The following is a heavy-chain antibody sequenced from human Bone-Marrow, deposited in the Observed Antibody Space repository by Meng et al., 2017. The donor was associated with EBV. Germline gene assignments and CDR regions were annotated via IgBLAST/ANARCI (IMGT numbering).Heavy chain of an antibody. CDR1: GGSISSSSYY. CDR2: IYYSGST. CDR3: ARDDGSGSSGGNDY. Sequence: QVHLQESGPGLVRPSETPSLTCTVSGGSISSSSYYWGWIRQPPGKGLEWIGSIYYSGSTYYNPSLKSRVTISVDTSKNQFSLKLSSVTSADTAVYYCARDDGSGSSGGNDYWGQGTLVTVS. D-gene: IGHD3-10*01. V-gene: IGHV4-39*07. J-gene: IGHJ4*02.